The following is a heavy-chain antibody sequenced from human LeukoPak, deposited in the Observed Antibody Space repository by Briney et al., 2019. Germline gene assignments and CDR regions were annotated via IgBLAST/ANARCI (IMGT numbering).Heavy chain of an antibody. V-gene: IGHV3-30-3*01. CDR3: ARAASPHLGVVTAA. CDR1: GFTFSSYA. Sequence: AGGSLRPSCAASGFTFSSYAMHWVRQAPGKGLEWVAVISYDGSNKYYADSVKGRFTISRDNSKNTLYLQMNSLRAEDTAVYYCARAASPHLGVVTAAWGQGTLVTVSS. CDR2: ISYDGSNK. J-gene: IGHJ4*02. D-gene: IGHD3-3*01.